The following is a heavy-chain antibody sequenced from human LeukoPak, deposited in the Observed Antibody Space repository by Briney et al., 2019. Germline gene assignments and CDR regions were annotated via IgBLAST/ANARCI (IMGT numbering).Heavy chain of an antibody. D-gene: IGHD5-18*01. CDR2: ISGSGGST. J-gene: IGHJ4*02. V-gene: IGHV3-23*01. CDR3: TKGTIWLPFDY. CDR1: GFTFSNYA. Sequence: GGSLGLSCAASGFTFSNYAMSWARQAPGKGLEWVSAISGSGGSTYYADSVKGRFTISRDNSKNTLYLQMNSLRAEDTAVYYCTKGTIWLPFDYWGQGTLVTVSS.